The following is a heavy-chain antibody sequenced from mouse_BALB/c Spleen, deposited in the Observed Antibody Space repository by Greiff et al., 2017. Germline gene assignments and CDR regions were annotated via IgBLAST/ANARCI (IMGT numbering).Heavy chain of an antibody. CDR2: IRSKSNNYAT. CDR1: GFTFNTYA. V-gene: IGHV10-1*02. D-gene: IGHD2-1*01. Sequence: DVQLVESGGGLVQPKGSLKLSCAASGFTFNTYAMNWVRQAPGKGLEWVARIRSKSNNYATYYADSVKDRFTISRDDSQSMLYLQMNNLKTEDTAMYYCVRHGGNYEGYWGQGTLVTVSA. J-gene: IGHJ3*01. CDR3: VRHGGNYEGY.